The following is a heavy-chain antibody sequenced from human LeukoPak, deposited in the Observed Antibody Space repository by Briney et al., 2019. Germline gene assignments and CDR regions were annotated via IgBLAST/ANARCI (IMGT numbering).Heavy chain of an antibody. J-gene: IGHJ4*02. D-gene: IGHD2/OR15-2a*01. V-gene: IGHV1-18*01. CDR2: ISAYNGNT. CDR3: ARNINGDY. CDR1: GYTFTSYG. Sequence: GASVKVSCKASGYTFTSYGISWVRQAPGQGLEWMGWISAYNGNTNYAQKLQGRVTMTRNTSISTAYMELSSLRSEDTAVYYCARNINGDYWGQGTLVTVSS.